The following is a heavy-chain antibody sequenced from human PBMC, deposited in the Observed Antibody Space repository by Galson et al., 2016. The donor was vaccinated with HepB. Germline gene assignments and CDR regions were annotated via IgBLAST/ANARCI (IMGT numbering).Heavy chain of an antibody. J-gene: IGHJ4*02. CDR3: VRVWGKYFDY. Sequence: ETLSLTCAVSGGSFTNNNWWSWVRQPPGKGLEWIGEMYHSGYTNYNPSLKSRVTMSVDKSKNQFSLRLFAVTAADTAVHHCVRVWGKYFDYWGQGALVTVSS. CDR2: MYHSGYT. D-gene: IGHD7-27*01. CDR1: GGSFTNNNW. V-gene: IGHV4-4*02.